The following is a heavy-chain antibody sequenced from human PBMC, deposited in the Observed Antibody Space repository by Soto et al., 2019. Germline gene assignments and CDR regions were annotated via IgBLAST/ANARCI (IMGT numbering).Heavy chain of an antibody. CDR1: GYTFTSYA. CDR3: ARDSDSSGYYYFDY. CDR2: INAGNGNT. D-gene: IGHD3-22*01. V-gene: IGHV1-3*01. J-gene: IGHJ4*02. Sequence: QVQLVQSGAEVKKPGASVKVSCKASGYTFTSYAMHWVRQAPGQRLEWMGWINAGNGNTKYSQKFQGRDTITRDTSASTAYMELSSLRSEDTAVYYCARDSDSSGYYYFDYWGQGTLVTVSS.